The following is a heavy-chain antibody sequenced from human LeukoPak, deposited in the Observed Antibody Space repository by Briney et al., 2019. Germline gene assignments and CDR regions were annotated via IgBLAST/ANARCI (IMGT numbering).Heavy chain of an antibody. CDR2: IYYSGST. CDR3: ARVGYDFWSGYYLNWFDP. D-gene: IGHD3-3*01. V-gene: IGHV4-31*03. J-gene: IGHJ5*02. Sequence: SETLSLTCTVSGGSISSGGYYWSWIRQHPGKGLEWIGYIYYSGSTYYNPSLKSRVTISVDTSKNQFSLKLSSVTAADTAVYYCARVGYDFWSGYYLNWFDPWGQGTLVTVSS. CDR1: GGSISSGGYY.